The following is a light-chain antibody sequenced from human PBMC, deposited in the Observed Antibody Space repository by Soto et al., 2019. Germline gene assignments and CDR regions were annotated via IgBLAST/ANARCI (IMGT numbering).Light chain of an antibody. CDR1: QSISSW. CDR3: QQYDNWPWT. J-gene: IGKJ1*01. CDR2: DAS. V-gene: IGKV1-5*01. Sequence: DIQMTQSPSTLSASVGDRVTITCRASQSISSWLAWYQQKPGKAPKLLIFDASSLESGVPSRFSGSGSGTEFTLTISGLQSEDFAVFYCQQYDNWPWTFGHGTKVDIK.